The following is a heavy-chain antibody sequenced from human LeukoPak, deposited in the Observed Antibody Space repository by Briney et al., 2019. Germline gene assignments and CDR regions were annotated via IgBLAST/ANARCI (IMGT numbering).Heavy chain of an antibody. CDR2: ISSSGSAT. Sequence: PGGSLRLSCAASGFTFSDYEMNWVRQAPGKGLEWLSYISSSGSATYYADSVKGRFTISRDNAKNSLYLQMSSLRVEDTATYYCARGHGLDYWGQGTLVTVSS. D-gene: IGHD3/OR15-3a*01. J-gene: IGHJ4*02. CDR3: ARGHGLDY. V-gene: IGHV3-48*03. CDR1: GFTFSDYE.